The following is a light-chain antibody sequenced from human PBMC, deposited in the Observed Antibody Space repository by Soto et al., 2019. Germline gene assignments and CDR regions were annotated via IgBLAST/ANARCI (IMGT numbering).Light chain of an antibody. V-gene: IGKV1-33*01. J-gene: IGKJ4*01. CDR1: QDISNY. Sequence: DIHMTQSPSSLSASVGDRVTTTCQASQDISNYLNWYQQKPGKAPKLLIYDASNLETGVPSRFSGSGSGTDFTFTISSLQPEDIATYYCQQYDNLPTFGGGTKVDIK. CDR3: QQYDNLPT. CDR2: DAS.